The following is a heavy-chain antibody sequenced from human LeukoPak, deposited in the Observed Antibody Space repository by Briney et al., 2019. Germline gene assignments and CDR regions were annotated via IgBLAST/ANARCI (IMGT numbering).Heavy chain of an antibody. D-gene: IGHD2-8*01. J-gene: IGHJ4*02. Sequence: GGSLRLSCAASRFIFSNYWMRWVRQAPGKGLEWVANIKQDGREKYYVDSVKGRFTISRDNAKNSLSLQMDSLRAEDTAVYYCARKWGRQGGDYWGQGTLVTVSS. V-gene: IGHV3-7*01. CDR3: ARKWGRQGGDY. CDR1: RFIFSNYW. CDR2: IKQDGREK.